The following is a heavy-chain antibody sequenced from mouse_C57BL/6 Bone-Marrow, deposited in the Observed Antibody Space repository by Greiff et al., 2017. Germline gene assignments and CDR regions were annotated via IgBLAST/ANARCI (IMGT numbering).Heavy chain of an antibody. D-gene: IGHD4-1*02. Sequence: VKLVESGAELARPGASVKLSCKASGYTFTSYGISWVKQRTGQGLEWIGEIYPRSGNTYYNEKFKGKATLTADKSSSTAYMELRSLTSEDSAVYFCARWATGFYAMDYGGQGTSVTVSS. V-gene: IGHV1-81*01. CDR1: GYTFTSYG. CDR3: ARWATGFYAMDY. J-gene: IGHJ4*01. CDR2: IYPRSGNT.